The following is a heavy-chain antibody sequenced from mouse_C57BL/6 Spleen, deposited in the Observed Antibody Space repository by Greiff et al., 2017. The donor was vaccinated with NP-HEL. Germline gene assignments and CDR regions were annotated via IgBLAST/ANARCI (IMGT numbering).Heavy chain of an antibody. CDR2: IYPGDGDT. J-gene: IGHJ1*03. D-gene: IGHD1-1*01. V-gene: IGHV1-82*01. CDR1: GYAFSSSW. Sequence: QVQLKESGPELVKPGASVKISCKASGYAFSSSWMNWVKQRPGKGLEWIGRIYPGDGDTNYNGKFKGKATLTADKSSSTAYMQLSSLTSEDSAVYFCARDTTVVATGYFDVWGTGTTVTVSS. CDR3: ARDTTVVATGYFDV.